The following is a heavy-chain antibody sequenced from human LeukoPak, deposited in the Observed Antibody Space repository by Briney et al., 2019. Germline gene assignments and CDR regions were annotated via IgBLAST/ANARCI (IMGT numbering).Heavy chain of an antibody. CDR2: IIPIFGTA. V-gene: IGHV1-69*13. CDR3: ARDEQDSSSWYARWFDP. CDR1: GGTFSSYA. Sequence: SVKVSCKASGGTFSSYAISWVRQAPGQGLEWMGGIIPIFGTANYAQTFQGRVTITADESTSTAYMELNSLRSEDTAVYYCARDEQDSSSWYARWFDPWGQGTLVTVSS. D-gene: IGHD6-13*01. J-gene: IGHJ5*02.